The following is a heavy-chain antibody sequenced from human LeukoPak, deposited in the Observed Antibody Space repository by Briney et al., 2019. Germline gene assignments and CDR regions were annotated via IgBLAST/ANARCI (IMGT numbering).Heavy chain of an antibody. Sequence: SQTLSLTCAISGDTVSSNSAAWNWIRQSPAMGFEWVGRTYYRSKWYNDYAVSVKSRITINPDTSKSRFSLRMNSVTPKDTAVYYCARASAAVILNWFDPWGQGTLVTVSS. D-gene: IGHD6-13*01. J-gene: IGHJ5*02. CDR3: ARASAAVILNWFDP. CDR2: TYYRSKWYN. V-gene: IGHV6-1*01. CDR1: GDTVSSNSAA.